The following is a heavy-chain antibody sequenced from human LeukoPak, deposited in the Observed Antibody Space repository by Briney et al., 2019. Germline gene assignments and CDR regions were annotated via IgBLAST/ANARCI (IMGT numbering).Heavy chain of an antibody. CDR1: GFPVSANY. CDR3: AREGGGPSGPLDY. D-gene: IGHD3-3*01. J-gene: IGHJ4*02. CDR2: IYGGGGT. V-gene: IGHV3-66*01. Sequence: RGSLRLSCAASGFPVSANYMSWVRQAPGTGLEWVSVIYGGGGTYYADSVKGRFTISRDNSKNTLYLQMNSLRAEDTAVYYCAREGGGPSGPLDYWGQGTLVTVSS.